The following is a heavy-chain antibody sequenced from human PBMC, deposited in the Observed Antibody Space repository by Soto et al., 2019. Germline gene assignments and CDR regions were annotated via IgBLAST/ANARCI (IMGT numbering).Heavy chain of an antibody. CDR3: ARTRSDILTGYYRGIVDYGMDV. V-gene: IGHV1-18*01. J-gene: IGHJ6*02. CDR2: ISAYNGNT. Sequence: ASVKVYCKASGYTFTSYGISWVRQAPGQGLEWMGWISAYNGNTNYAQKLQGRVTMTTDTSTSTAYMELRSLRSDDTAVYYCARTRSDILTGYYRGIVDYGMDVWGQGTTVTVSS. CDR1: GYTFTSYG. D-gene: IGHD3-9*01.